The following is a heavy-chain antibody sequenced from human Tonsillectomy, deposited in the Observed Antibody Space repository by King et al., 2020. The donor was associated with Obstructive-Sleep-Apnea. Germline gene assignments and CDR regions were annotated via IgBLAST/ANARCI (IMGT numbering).Heavy chain of an antibody. D-gene: IGHD3-10*01. Sequence: VQLVESGGGVVRPGRSLRLSCGASGFTFSTYAMHWVRQAPGKGLEWVAFISDDGTNKSYADSVKGRFTISRDNSKNTVSLQMNGLRTDDTAVYFWAREDNYGSGNYYKSFDSWGQGTLVTVSS. CDR2: ISDDGTNK. CDR1: GFTFSTYA. CDR3: AREDNYGSGNYYKSFDS. V-gene: IGHV3-30*04. J-gene: IGHJ4*02.